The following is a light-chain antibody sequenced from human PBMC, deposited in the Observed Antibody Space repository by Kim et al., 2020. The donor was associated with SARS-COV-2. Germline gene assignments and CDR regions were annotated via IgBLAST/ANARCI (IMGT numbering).Light chain of an antibody. CDR2: RNN. J-gene: IGLJ2*01. V-gene: IGLV10-54*01. CDR3: SAWDSSLNAWV. CDR1: SKNVGNEG. Sequence: QTATLPCPGNSKNVGNEGAAWLQQHQGHPPKFLPYRNNNRPSGISERLSASRSGNTASLTITGLQPEDEADYYCSAWDSSLNAWVFGGGTQLTVL.